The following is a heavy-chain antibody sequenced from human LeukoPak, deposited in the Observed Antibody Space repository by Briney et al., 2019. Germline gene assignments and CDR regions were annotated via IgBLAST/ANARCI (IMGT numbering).Heavy chain of an antibody. J-gene: IGHJ6*02. CDR1: GFSFSSYG. CDR3: ARSVYGSGSYMDV. D-gene: IGHD3-10*01. Sequence: QPGGSLRLSCAASGFSFSSYGMHWVRQAPGKGLEWVSSIRFDGDFKHYGDSVKGRVAISRNNAENKVFLQMNNLRGEDTGVYFCARSVYGSGSYMDVWGQGTTVNVSS. CDR2: IRFDGDFK. V-gene: IGHV3-33*03.